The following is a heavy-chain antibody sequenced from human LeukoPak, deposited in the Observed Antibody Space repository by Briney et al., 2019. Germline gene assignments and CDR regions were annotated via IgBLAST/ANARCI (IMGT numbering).Heavy chain of an antibody. CDR1: GGSISTSTYY. CDR3: ARVGVTMVRGVIEEENYFDY. J-gene: IGHJ4*02. CDR2: IYYSGST. D-gene: IGHD3-10*01. Sequence: QSSETLSLTCTVSGGSISTSTYYWSWIRQPPGKGLEWIGYIYYSGSTNYNPSLKSRVTISVDTSKNQFSLKLSSVTAADTAVYYCARVGVTMVRGVIEEENYFDYWGQGTLVTVSS. V-gene: IGHV4-61*01.